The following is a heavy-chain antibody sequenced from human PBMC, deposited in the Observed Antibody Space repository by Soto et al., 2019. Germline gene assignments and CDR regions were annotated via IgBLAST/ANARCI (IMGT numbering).Heavy chain of an antibody. V-gene: IGHV3-30-3*01. CDR2: ISSDGTTK. J-gene: IGHJ4*02. CDR1: GFTFSSFA. Sequence: GGSLRLSCAASGFTFSSFAMRWVRQAPGKGLEWVAVISSDGTTKYYADSVEDRFTISRDNFRSTLFLQMSSLRPEDTAVYYCARAPTSRLDYWGQGTLVTVSS. CDR3: ARAPTSRLDY.